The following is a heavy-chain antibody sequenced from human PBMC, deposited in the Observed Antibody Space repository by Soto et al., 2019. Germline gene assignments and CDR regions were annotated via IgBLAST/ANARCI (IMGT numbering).Heavy chain of an antibody. CDR3: AASCVGCGGFNYYGMDV. CDR2: IYYSGTT. V-gene: IGHV4-31*03. D-gene: IGHD2-21*01. J-gene: IGHJ6*02. CDR1: GGSISSGGYY. Sequence: QVQLQESGPGLVKPSQTLSLTCTVSGGSISSGGYYWNWIRQHPGKGLEWIGYIYYSGTTYYNPSLKSRVTISVDTSKNQFSLKLSSVTAADMAVYYCAASCVGCGGFNYYGMDVWGQGTTVTVSS.